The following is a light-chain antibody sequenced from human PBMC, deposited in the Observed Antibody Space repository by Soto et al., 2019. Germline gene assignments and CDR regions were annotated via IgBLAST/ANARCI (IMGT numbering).Light chain of an antibody. CDR1: QNIGNW. V-gene: IGKV1-5*01. CDR3: QQYDSYPYT. Sequence: DIQMTQSPSTLSASVGDRVTIKCRASQNIGNWLAWYQQRPGKAPNLLIYGASSLQTGVPTRFSGSGFGTEFTLIISSLQPDDFATYDCQQYDSYPYTFGQGTKLEIK. CDR2: GAS. J-gene: IGKJ2*01.